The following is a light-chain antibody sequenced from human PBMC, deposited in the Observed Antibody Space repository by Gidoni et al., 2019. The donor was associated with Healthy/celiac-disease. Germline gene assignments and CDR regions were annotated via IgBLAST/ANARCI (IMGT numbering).Light chain of an antibody. CDR1: KLGDKY. J-gene: IGLJ1*01. V-gene: IGLV3-1*01. CDR2: QDS. CDR3: QAWDSSKGV. Sequence: SYELTQPPSVPVPPGQTASITCSGDKLGDKYACWYQQKPGQSPVLVIYQDSKRPSGIPERFSGSNSGNTATLTISGTQAMDEADYYCQAWDSSKGVFGTGTKVTVL.